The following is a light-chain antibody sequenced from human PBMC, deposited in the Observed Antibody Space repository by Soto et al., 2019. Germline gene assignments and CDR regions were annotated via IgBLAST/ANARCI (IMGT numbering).Light chain of an antibody. CDR2: MIS. J-gene: IGKJ1*01. CDR1: QGLVYIDGNTY. CDR3: MQGTHWPWT. Sequence: DVVRTQSPLSLPFTLGQPASISCRSTQGLVYIDGNTYLNWFHQRPGQSPRRLLYMISKRDSGVPDRFSGSGSGTDFTLTVSRVEAEDVGVYYCMQGTHWPWTFGQGTKVEMK. V-gene: IGKV2-30*01.